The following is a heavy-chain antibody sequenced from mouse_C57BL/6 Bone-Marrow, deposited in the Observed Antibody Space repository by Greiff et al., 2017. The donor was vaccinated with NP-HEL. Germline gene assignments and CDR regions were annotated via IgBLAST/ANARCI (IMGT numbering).Heavy chain of an antibody. Sequence: EVQLQESGPELVKPGASVKISCKASGYSFTGYYMNWVKQSPEKSLEWIGEINPSTGGTTYNQKFKAKATLTVDKSSSTAYMQLKSLTSEDSAVYYCARPLYYYGSSYGDAMDYWGQGTSVTVSS. CDR1: GYSFTGYY. CDR3: ARPLYYYGSSYGDAMDY. V-gene: IGHV1-42*01. J-gene: IGHJ4*01. D-gene: IGHD1-1*01. CDR2: INPSTGGT.